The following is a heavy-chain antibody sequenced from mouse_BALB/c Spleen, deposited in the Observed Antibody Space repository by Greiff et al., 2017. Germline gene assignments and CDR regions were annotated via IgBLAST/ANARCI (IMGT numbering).Heavy chain of an antibody. V-gene: IGHV5-4*02. CDR1: GFTFSDYY. J-gene: IGHJ2*01. D-gene: IGHD2-12*01. Sequence: EVKVEESGGGLVKPGGSLKLSCAASGFTFSDYYMYWVRQTPEKRLEWVATISDGGSYTYYPDSVKGRFTISRDNAKNNLYLQMSSLKSEDTAMYYCARAFTKGLDYWGQGTTLTVSS. CDR3: ARAFTKGLDY. CDR2: ISDGGSYT.